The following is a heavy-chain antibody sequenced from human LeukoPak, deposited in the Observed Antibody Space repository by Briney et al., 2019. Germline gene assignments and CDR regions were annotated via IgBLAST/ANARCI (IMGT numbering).Heavy chain of an antibody. CDR1: GYTFTSYA. J-gene: IGHJ5*02. D-gene: IGHD3-10*01. Sequence: ASVKVPCKASGYTFTSYAMHWVRQAPGQRLEWMGWINAGNGNTKYSQKFQGRVTITRDTSASTAYMELSSLRSEDTAVYYCARDRFTMVRGVQTLNWFDPWGQGTLVTVSS. V-gene: IGHV1-3*01. CDR3: ARDRFTMVRGVQTLNWFDP. CDR2: INAGNGNT.